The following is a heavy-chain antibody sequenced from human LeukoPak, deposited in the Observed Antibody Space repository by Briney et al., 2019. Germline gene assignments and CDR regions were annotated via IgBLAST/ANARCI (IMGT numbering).Heavy chain of an antibody. CDR3: ARDYRGGYSYGRAFDY. V-gene: IGHV1-69*13. Sequence: ASVKVSCKASGGTFSSYAISWVRQAPGQGLEWMGGIIPIFGTANYAQKFQGRVTITADGSTSTAYMELSSLRSEDTAVYYCARDYRGGYSYGRAFDYWGQGTLVTVSS. J-gene: IGHJ4*02. D-gene: IGHD5-18*01. CDR2: IIPIFGTA. CDR1: GGTFSSYA.